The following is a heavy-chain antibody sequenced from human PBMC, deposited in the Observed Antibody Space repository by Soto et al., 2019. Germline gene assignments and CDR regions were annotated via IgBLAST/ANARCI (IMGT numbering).Heavy chain of an antibody. Sequence: SETLSLTCTVSGDSIISGNKYLGGIRQPPWKGLEWIGYIYSSGSTYYNPSLKSRLSISLHTSDNQFSLKFDSVTDADSAVYYCARVPSPFDYYYAMDAWGHGTTVTVSS. J-gene: IGHJ6*02. D-gene: IGHD3-16*01. V-gene: IGHV4-30-4*01. CDR3: ARVPSPFDYYYAMDA. CDR2: IYSSGST. CDR1: GDSIISGNKY.